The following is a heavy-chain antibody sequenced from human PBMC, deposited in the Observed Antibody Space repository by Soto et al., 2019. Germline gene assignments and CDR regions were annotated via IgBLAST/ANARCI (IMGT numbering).Heavy chain of an antibody. D-gene: IGHD3-10*01. CDR1: GYTFTSYG. CDR2: ISAYNGNT. V-gene: IGHV1-18*01. Sequence: QVQLVQSGAEVKKPGASVKVSCKASGYTFTSYGISWVRQAPGQGREWMGWISAYNGNTTYAQKLQGRVTMTPDTSTSTADMEQRSLRSDDAAVYYCARVELWLGELLVLPTLYYYGMDVWGQGTTVTVSS. J-gene: IGHJ6*02. CDR3: ARVELWLGELLVLPTLYYYGMDV.